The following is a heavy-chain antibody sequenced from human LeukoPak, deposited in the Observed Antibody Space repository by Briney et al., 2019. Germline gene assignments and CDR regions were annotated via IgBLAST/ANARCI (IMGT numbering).Heavy chain of an antibody. CDR1: GFSISIYW. J-gene: IGHJ4*02. Sequence: GGSLRLSCAASGFSISIYWMSWVRQGPGKGLEWVASINPDGSAERYVDSVKGRFTISRDNAKNPMYLQMNSLSAEDTALFYCARLFGGVTTFDYWGQGTLVTVSS. CDR2: INPDGSAE. V-gene: IGHV3-7*01. D-gene: IGHD4-17*01. CDR3: ARLFGGVTTFDY.